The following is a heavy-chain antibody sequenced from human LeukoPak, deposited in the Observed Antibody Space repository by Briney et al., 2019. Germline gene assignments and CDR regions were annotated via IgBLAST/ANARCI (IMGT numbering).Heavy chain of an antibody. Sequence: SETLSLTCTVSGGSISSYYWSWIRQPPGKGLEWIGYIYYSGGTNYNPSLKSRVTISIDTSKNQFSLKLTSVTAADTAVYYCARVVGDGYGEYWGQGTLVTVSS. J-gene: IGHJ4*02. CDR1: GGSISSYY. CDR3: ARVVGDGYGEY. D-gene: IGHD5-24*01. CDR2: IYYSGGT. V-gene: IGHV4-59*01.